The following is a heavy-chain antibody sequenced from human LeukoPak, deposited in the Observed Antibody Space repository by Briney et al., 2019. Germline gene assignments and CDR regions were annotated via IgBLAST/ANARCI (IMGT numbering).Heavy chain of an antibody. CDR3: ARVNRVCGGGSCYSYDY. V-gene: IGHV3-23*01. CDR1: RFTFNTYA. Sequence: GGSLRLSCAASRFTFNTYAVNWVRQAPGNGLEWVSGINGNGYITYYADSVRGRFTISRDNSQNTLYLQMNSLRAEDTAVYYCARVNRVCGGGSCYSYDYWGQGTLVTVSS. J-gene: IGHJ4*02. CDR2: INGNGYIT. D-gene: IGHD2-15*01.